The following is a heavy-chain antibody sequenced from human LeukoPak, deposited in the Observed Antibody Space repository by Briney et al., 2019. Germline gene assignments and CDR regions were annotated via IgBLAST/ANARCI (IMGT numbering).Heavy chain of an antibody. CDR1: GFTFSSYA. J-gene: IGHJ4*02. D-gene: IGHD1-1*01. CDR2: ISGSGGST. V-gene: IGHV3-23*01. Sequence: GGSLRLSCAASGFTFSSYAMSWVRQAPGKGLEWVSAISGSGGSTYYADSVKGRFTISRDNSKNTLYLQMNNLRAEDTAVYYCAKDRYNRRTSAAKGFFDYWGQGTLVTVSS. CDR3: AKDRYNRRTSAAKGFFDY.